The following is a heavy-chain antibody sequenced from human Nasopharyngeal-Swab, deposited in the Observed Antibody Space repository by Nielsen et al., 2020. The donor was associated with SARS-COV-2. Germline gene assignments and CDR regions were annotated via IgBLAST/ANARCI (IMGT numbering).Heavy chain of an antibody. D-gene: IGHD6-6*01. J-gene: IGHJ6*02. V-gene: IGHV4-39*01. Sequence: SETLSLTCTVSGGSISSSSYYWGWIRQPPGKGLEWIGSIYSSGSTYYNPSLKSRVTISVDTSKNQFSLKLSSVTAADTAVYYCARRIAAPGGDGMDVWGQGTTVTVSS. CDR2: IYSSGST. CDR1: GGSISSSSYY. CDR3: ARRIAAPGGDGMDV.